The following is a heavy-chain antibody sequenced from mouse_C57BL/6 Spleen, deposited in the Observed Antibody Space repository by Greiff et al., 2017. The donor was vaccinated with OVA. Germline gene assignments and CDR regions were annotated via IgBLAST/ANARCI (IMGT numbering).Heavy chain of an antibody. D-gene: IGHD3-2*02. CDR2: IYPSDSET. Sequence: QVQLKQPGAELVRPGSSVKLSCKASGYTFTSYWMDWVKQRPGQGLEWIGNIYPSDSETHYNQKFKDKATLTVDKSTSTAYMQLSSLTSEDSAVYYCARGDSSGYVWFAYWGQGTLVTVSA. J-gene: IGHJ3*01. CDR3: ARGDSSGYVWFAY. V-gene: IGHV1-61*01. CDR1: GYTFTSYW.